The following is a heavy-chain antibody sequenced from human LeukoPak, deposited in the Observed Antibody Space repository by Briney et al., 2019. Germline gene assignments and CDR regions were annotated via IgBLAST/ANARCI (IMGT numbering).Heavy chain of an antibody. CDR1: GFTFSTHA. Sequence: GGSLRLSCVASGFTFSTHAMSWVRLAPGKGLEWVSAISGSGGSTYYADSVKGRFTISRDNSKNTLYLQMNSLRAEDTAVYYCAKPTRAVAALGGDYFDYWGQGTLVIVSS. D-gene: IGHD6-19*01. V-gene: IGHV3-23*01. J-gene: IGHJ4*02. CDR2: ISGSGGST. CDR3: AKPTRAVAALGGDYFDY.